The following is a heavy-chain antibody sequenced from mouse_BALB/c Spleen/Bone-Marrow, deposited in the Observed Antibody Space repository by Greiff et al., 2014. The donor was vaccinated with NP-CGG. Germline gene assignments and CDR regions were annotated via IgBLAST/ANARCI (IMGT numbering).Heavy chain of an antibody. V-gene: IGHV5-6-3*01. CDR1: GFTFSSYG. CDR3: ARDYDYDY. J-gene: IGHJ2*01. Sequence: DVQLVESGGGLVQPGGSLKLSCAASGFTFSSYGMSWVRQTPDKRLELVATINSNGGSTYYPDSVKGRFTISRDNAKNTPYLQMSSLKSEDTAMYYCARDYDYDYWGQGTTLTVSS. D-gene: IGHD2-4*01. CDR2: INSNGGST.